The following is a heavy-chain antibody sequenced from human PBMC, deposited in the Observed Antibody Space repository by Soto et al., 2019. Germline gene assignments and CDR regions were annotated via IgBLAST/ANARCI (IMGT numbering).Heavy chain of an antibody. CDR3: TTDPALSIAAYYYYYGMDV. V-gene: IGHV3-15*07. D-gene: IGHD6-13*01. CDR2: IKSKTDGGTT. CDR1: GFTFSNAW. Sequence: GGSLRLSCAASGFTFSNAWMNWVRQAPGKGLEWVGRIKSKTDGGTTDYAAPGKGRFTISRDDSKNTLYLQMNSLKTEDTAVYYCTTDPALSIAAYYYYYGMDVWGQGTTVTVSS. J-gene: IGHJ6*02.